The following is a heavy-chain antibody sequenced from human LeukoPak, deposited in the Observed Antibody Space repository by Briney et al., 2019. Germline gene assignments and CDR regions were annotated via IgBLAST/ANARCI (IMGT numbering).Heavy chain of an antibody. Sequence: SETLSLTCAVYGGSFSGYYWSWIRQPPGKGLEWIGEINHSGSTNYNPSLKSRVTMSVDTSKNQFSLKLSSVTAADTAVYYCARVADSGSYYYRPDAFDVWGQGTMVTVSS. CDR1: GGSFSGYY. V-gene: IGHV4-34*01. CDR2: INHSGST. CDR3: ARVADSGSYYYRPDAFDV. J-gene: IGHJ3*01. D-gene: IGHD1-26*01.